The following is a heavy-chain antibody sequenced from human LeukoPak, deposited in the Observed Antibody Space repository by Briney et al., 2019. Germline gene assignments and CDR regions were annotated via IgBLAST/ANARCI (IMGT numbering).Heavy chain of an antibody. D-gene: IGHD6-19*01. CDR3: AKGMAVAGTTPVLHGDY. Sequence: PGGSLRLSCAASGFTFSSYAMSWVRQAPGKGLEWVSAISGSGGSTYYADSVKGRFAISRDNSKNTLYLQMNSLRAEDTAVYYCAKGMAVAGTTPVLHGDYWGQGTLVTVSS. CDR1: GFTFSSYA. CDR2: ISGSGGST. J-gene: IGHJ4*02. V-gene: IGHV3-23*01.